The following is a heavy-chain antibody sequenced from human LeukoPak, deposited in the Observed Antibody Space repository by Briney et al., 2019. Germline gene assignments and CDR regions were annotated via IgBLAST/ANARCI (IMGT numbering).Heavy chain of an antibody. J-gene: IGHJ5*02. CDR1: GGSISSGDYS. V-gene: IGHV4-30-4*01. Sequence: SETLSLTCTVSGGSISSGDYSWSWIRQPPGKGLEWIGYIYYSGSTYYNPSLKSRVTISVDRSKTQFSLQLSSVTAADTAGYYCARDGVGSNYAEYNWFDPWGQGTLVTVSS. CDR3: ARDGVGSNYAEYNWFDP. D-gene: IGHD4-11*01. CDR2: IYYSGST.